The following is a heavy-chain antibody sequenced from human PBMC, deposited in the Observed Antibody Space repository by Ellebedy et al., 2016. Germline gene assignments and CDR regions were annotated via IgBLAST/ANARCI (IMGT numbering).Heavy chain of an antibody. V-gene: IGHV4-59*01. CDR2: IFYNGTT. D-gene: IGHD6-19*01. CDR1: HDNIKTFS. Sequence: SETLSLTCTVSHDNIKTFSWSWIRQPPGKPLEWIGDIFYNGTTIYHPSLKTRLTMSRDMSKKEFSVKMTPVTAADTAFYYCTRSVRASGWADPWGQGILVIVS. J-gene: IGHJ5*02. CDR3: TRSVRASGWADP.